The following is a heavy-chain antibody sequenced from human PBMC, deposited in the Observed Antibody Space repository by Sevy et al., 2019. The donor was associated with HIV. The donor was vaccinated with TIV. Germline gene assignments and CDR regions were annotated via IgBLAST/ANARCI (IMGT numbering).Heavy chain of an antibody. CDR2: TYYRSKWYN. Sequence: SQTLSLTCAISGDSVSSSTVAWNWIRQSPSRGLEWLGRTYYRSKWYNDYALSVKGRIIISPDTSKNQFSRQLNSVTPEDTAVYYCARAITIFGLTIMLDPWGQGTLVTVSS. V-gene: IGHV6-1*01. J-gene: IGHJ5*02. CDR1: GDSVSSSTVA. CDR3: ARAITIFGLTIMLDP. D-gene: IGHD3-3*01.